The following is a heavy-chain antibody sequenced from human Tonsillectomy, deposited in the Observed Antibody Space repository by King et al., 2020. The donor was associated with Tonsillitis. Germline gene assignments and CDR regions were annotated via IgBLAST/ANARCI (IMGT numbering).Heavy chain of an antibody. CDR2: ITGSGGDT. CDR1: GFTFSSYT. Sequence: QLVESGGGLVQPGGSLRLSCAASGFTFSSYTMSWVRQAPGKGLEWVSGITGSGGDTYYADSVKGRFTISRDNSKNTVYLQMNKLRAEDTAIYYCAKDHGVGSASSPFDFWGQGTLVTVSS. D-gene: IGHD2-15*01. J-gene: IGHJ4*02. CDR3: AKDHGVGSASSPFDF. V-gene: IGHV3-23*04.